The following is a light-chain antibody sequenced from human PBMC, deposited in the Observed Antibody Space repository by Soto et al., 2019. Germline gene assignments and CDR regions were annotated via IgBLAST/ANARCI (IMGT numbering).Light chain of an antibody. CDR1: RNYVGSYNL. CDR3: CSYAGSTTYV. CDR2: EVN. Sequence: SALTQPSPVSGAPGPAVTTPCTGTRNYVGSYNLVSWYQQHPGNAPKVMIYEVNKRPSGVSNRFSGSKSGNTASLTISGLQAEDEADYYCCSYAGSTTYVFGTGTKVTVL. J-gene: IGLJ1*01. V-gene: IGLV2-23*02.